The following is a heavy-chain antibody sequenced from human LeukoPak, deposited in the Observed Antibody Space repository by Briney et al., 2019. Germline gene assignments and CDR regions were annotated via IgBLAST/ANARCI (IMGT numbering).Heavy chain of an antibody. J-gene: IGHJ6*03. V-gene: IGHV3-43D*03. Sequence: PGGSLRLSCAASGFTFSDYVMIWVRQAPGKGLEWVSGITASGGSTYYADSVKGRFTISRDNSKNSLYLQMNSLRAEDTALYYCAKGAYYYYYMDVWGKGTTVTVSS. CDR3: AKGAYYYYYMDV. CDR1: GFTFSDYV. CDR2: ITASGGST.